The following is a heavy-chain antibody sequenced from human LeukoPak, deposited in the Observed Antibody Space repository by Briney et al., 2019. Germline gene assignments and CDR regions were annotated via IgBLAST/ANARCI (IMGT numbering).Heavy chain of an antibody. CDR1: GFTFSSYD. D-gene: IGHD3-22*01. CDR2: IGTAGDT. Sequence: GGSLRLSCAASGFTFSSYDMHWVRQATGRGLEWVSAIGTAGDTCYPGSVKGRFTISRENAKNSLYLQMNSLRAGDTAVYYCARGHYYDSSGSPKDAFDIWGQGTMVTVSS. V-gene: IGHV3-13*01. J-gene: IGHJ3*02. CDR3: ARGHYYDSSGSPKDAFDI.